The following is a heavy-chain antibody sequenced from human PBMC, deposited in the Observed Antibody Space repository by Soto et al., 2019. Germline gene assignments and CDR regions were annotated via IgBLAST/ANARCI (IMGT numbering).Heavy chain of an antibody. CDR3: ASDRSSGWDQGYGMDV. Sequence: PSETLSIPCTVSGGSISSYYCSWIRQPPGKGLEWIGYIYYSGSTSYNPSLKSRVTISVDTSKNQFSLKLRSVTAADTAVYYCASDRSSGWDQGYGMDVWGQGTTVTVSS. J-gene: IGHJ6*02. V-gene: IGHV4-59*01. D-gene: IGHD6-19*01. CDR1: GGSISSYY. CDR2: IYYSGST.